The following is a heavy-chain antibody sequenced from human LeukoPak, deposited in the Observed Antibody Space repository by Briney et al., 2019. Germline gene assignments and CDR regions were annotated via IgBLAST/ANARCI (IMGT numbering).Heavy chain of an antibody. CDR3: AKEAGLFDV. V-gene: IGHV3-30*02. Sequence: GGSLRLSCAASGLTFSSYGMHWVRQAPGKGLEWVAYIRSDGSKEYHADSVKGRFIISRDNSKKILFLQMNSLRAEDTAMYYCAKEAGLFDVWGQGTMVTVSS. CDR1: GLTFSSYG. CDR2: IRSDGSKE. J-gene: IGHJ3*01.